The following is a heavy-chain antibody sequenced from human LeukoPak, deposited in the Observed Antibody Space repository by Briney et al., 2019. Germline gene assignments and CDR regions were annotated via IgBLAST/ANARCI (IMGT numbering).Heavy chain of an antibody. Sequence: PSETLSLTCTVSGGSISGHYWSWIRQPPGKGLEWIGYIYYSGGTNYNPSLKSRVTISVDTSKNQFSLKLSSVTAADTAVYYCARYYYESSGYYILDYWGQGTLVTVSS. CDR1: GGSISGHY. D-gene: IGHD3-22*01. V-gene: IGHV4-59*11. J-gene: IGHJ4*02. CDR2: IYYSGGT. CDR3: ARYYYESSGYYILDY.